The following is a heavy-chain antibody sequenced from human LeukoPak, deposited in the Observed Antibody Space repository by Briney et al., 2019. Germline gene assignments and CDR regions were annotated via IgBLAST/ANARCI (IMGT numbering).Heavy chain of an antibody. J-gene: IGHJ4*02. CDR1: GFTFSDYY. CDR2: ISSSGSTI. Sequence: PGGPLRLSCAASGFTFSDYYMSWLRQAPGKGLEWVSYISSSGSTIYYADSVKGRFTISRDNAKNSLYLQMNSLRAEDTAVYYCARAQDLFTAGLFYYFDYWGQGTLVTVSS. CDR3: ARAQDLFTAGLFYYFDY. D-gene: IGHD5-18*01. V-gene: IGHV3-11*01.